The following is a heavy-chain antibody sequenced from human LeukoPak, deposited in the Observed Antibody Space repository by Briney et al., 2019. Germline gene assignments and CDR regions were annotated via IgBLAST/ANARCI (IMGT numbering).Heavy chain of an antibody. CDR1: GGSFSGYY. Sequence: SETLSLTCAVYGGSFSGYYWSWIRQPPGKGLEWIGEINHSGSTHYNPSLKSRVTISVDTSKNQFSLKLSSVTAADTAVYYCARGFAPDYWGQGTLVTVSS. V-gene: IGHV4-34*01. CDR3: ARGFAPDY. J-gene: IGHJ4*02. CDR2: INHSGST.